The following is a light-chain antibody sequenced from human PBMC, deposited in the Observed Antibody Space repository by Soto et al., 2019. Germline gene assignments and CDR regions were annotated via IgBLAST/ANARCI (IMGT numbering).Light chain of an antibody. CDR1: QSVTSSY. V-gene: IGKV3-20*01. Sequence: EIVLTQSPGTLSLSPGERATLSCRASQSVTSSYLAWYQQKPGQAPRLLISGASSRATGIPDRFSGSGSGTDVTLTISRLEPEDFAVYYCQQYSTSRLTFGGGTKGEIK. CDR3: QQYSTSRLT. J-gene: IGKJ4*01. CDR2: GAS.